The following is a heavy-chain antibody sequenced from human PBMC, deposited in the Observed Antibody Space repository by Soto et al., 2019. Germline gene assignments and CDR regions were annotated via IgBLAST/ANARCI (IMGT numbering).Heavy chain of an antibody. CDR1: GLTFSNYG. CDR2: ISFAGSTE. D-gene: IGHD2-2*01. CDR3: AKEGNVLGAPGYLSFDY. V-gene: IGHV3-30*18. J-gene: IGHJ4*02. Sequence: QVYLVESGGGVVQPGRSLRLSCAASGLTFSNYGMHWVRQAPGKGLEWVAVISFAGSTEYYADSVKGRFTISRDNSKNTLSLQMNSLRAEDTAVYYCAKEGNVLGAPGYLSFDYWGQGTLVIVSS.